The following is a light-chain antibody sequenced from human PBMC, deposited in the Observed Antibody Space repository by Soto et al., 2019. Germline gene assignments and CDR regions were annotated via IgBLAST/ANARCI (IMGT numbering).Light chain of an antibody. V-gene: IGKV3-11*01. CDR3: QQRSNWPLLT. CDR2: DAS. Sequence: EIVLTQSPATLSLSPGERATLSCRASQSVSNYLAWYQQQPGHAPRLLIYDASNRATGIPARFSGSGSGTDFTLTISSLEPEDFAIYYCQQRSNWPLLTFGGGTKVEIK. CDR1: QSVSNY. J-gene: IGKJ4*01.